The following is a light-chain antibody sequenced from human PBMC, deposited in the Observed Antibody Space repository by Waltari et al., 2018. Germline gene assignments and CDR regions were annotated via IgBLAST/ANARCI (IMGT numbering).Light chain of an antibody. V-gene: IGKV1-39*01. CDR2: AAS. Sequence: DIQMPQPPSSLSASAGARVTNTCRASQSISSYLNWYQQKPGKAPKLLIYAASSLQSGVPSRFSGSGSGTDFTLTISSLQPEDFATYYCQQSYSTLWTFGQGTKVEIK. CDR1: QSISSY. CDR3: QQSYSTLWT. J-gene: IGKJ1*01.